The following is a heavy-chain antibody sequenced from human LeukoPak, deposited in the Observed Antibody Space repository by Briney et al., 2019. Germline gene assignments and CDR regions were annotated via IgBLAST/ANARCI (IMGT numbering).Heavy chain of an antibody. CDR3: AREYCSSTSCYSPDY. Sequence: ASVKVSCKASGSTFTSYGISWLRGAPGQGLEWMGWISAYNTNTNYAQKLQGRGTKTTDTSTSTAYMELRSLRSDDTALYYCAREYCSSTSCYSPDYWGQGTLVTVSS. V-gene: IGHV1-18*01. CDR1: GSTFTSYG. D-gene: IGHD2-2*01. CDR2: ISAYNTNT. J-gene: IGHJ4*02.